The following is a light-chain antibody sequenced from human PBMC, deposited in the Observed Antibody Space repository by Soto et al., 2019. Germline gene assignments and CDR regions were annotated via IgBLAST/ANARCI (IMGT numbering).Light chain of an antibody. J-gene: IGKJ2*01. CDR1: QSVGNNH. Sequence: EIVLTQSPGSLSLSPRERATLSCRASQSVGNNHLAWYQQKPGQAPRLLIYGASRSATGIPDRFSGSGSGTEFTLTISRLEPEDFAVYYCQQYGSSTYTLAQGTKVDIK. CDR2: GAS. CDR3: QQYGSSTYT. V-gene: IGKV3-20*01.